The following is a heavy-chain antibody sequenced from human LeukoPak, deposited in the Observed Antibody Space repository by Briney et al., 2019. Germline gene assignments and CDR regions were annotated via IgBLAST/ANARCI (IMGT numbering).Heavy chain of an antibody. CDR1: GFIFSSYA. D-gene: IGHD3-22*01. CDR3: AKPQGSGLYYYYYYYMDV. CDR2: ISGTGGST. J-gene: IGHJ6*03. Sequence: GGSLRLSCAASGFIFSSYAMSCARQAPGKGLEWVSTISGTGGSTYYADSVKDRFTISRDNSKNILYLQMNSLRAEDTAVYYCAKPQGSGLYYYYYYYMDVWGKGTTVTVSS. V-gene: IGHV3-23*01.